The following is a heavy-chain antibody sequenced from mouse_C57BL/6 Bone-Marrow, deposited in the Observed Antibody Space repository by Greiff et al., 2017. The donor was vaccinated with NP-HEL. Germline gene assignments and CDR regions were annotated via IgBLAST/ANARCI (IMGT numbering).Heavy chain of an antibody. CDR1: GYTFTDYY. D-gene: IGHD3-1*01. J-gene: IGHJ4*01. V-gene: IGHV1-26*01. Sequence: VQLQQSGPELVKPGASVKISCKASGYTFTDYYMNWVKQSHGKSLEWIGDINPNNGGTSYNQKFKGKATLTVDKSSSTAYMELRSLTSEDSAVYYCARKVRGYAMDYWGQGTSVTVSS. CDR3: ARKVRGYAMDY. CDR2: INPNNGGT.